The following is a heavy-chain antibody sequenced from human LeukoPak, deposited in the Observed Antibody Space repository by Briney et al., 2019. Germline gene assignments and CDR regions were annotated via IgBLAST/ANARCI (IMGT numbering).Heavy chain of an antibody. CDR1: GFTFSSYS. J-gene: IGHJ4*02. V-gene: IGHV3-21*01. Sequence: KPGGSLGLSCAASGFTFSSYSMNWVRQAPGKGLEWVSSISSSSSYIYYADSVKGRFTISRDHAKKSLYLQMNSLRPEDTAVYYCARELYTVTPPGLDYWGQGTLVTVSS. CDR3: ARELYTVTPPGLDY. CDR2: ISSSSSYI. D-gene: IGHD4-11*01.